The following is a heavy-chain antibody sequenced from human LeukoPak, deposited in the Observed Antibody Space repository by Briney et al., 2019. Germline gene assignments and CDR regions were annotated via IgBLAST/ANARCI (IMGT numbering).Heavy chain of an antibody. CDR2: IYHSGTT. CDR3: ACIAPSGDNAFDI. J-gene: IGHJ3*02. CDR1: DYSISSGSY. Sequence: RPSETLSLTCTVSDYSISSGSYWGWNRQPPGKRLEWIGNIYHSGTTYYNPSLQSRVIISVDPSKNQFSLRLSSVTAADTAVYFCACIAPSGDNAFDIWGQGTMVTVSS. D-gene: IGHD2-21*01. V-gene: IGHV4-38-2*02.